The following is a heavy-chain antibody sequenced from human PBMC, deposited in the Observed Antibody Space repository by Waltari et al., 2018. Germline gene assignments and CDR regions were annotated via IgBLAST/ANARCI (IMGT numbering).Heavy chain of an antibody. D-gene: IGHD6-19*01. CDR2: IYTSGST. V-gene: IGHV4-61*09. CDR1: GGSISSGSYY. J-gene: IGHJ4*02. CDR3: ARGSSGWFY. Sequence: QVQLQESGPGLVKPSQTLSLTCTVSGGSISSGSYYWSWIRQPAGKGLEWIGYIYTSGSTNYNPSLKSRVNRSVDTSKNQCSLKLSSVTAADTAVYDWARGSSGWFYWGQGTLVTVSS.